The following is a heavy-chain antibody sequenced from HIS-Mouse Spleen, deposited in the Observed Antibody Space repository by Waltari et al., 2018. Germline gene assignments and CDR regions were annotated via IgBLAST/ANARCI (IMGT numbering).Heavy chain of an antibody. CDR1: GGSFSGYY. J-gene: IGHJ2*01. Sequence: QVQPQQWGAGLLKPSETLSLTCAVYGGSFSGYYWSWFRQPPGKGLEWIGEINHSGSTNYNPSLKSRVTISVDTSKNQFSLKLSSVTAADTAVYYCARVRTGDPSYWYFDLWGRGTLVTVSS. D-gene: IGHD7-27*01. CDR2: INHSGST. V-gene: IGHV4-34*01. CDR3: ARVRTGDPSYWYFDL.